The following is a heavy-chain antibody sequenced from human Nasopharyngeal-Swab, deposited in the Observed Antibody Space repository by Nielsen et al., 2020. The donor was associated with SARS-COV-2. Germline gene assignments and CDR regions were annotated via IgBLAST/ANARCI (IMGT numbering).Heavy chain of an antibody. V-gene: IGHV3-11*01. J-gene: IGHJ4*02. CDR2: ISSSGSTI. D-gene: IGHD3-22*01. Sequence: GASLKISCAASGFTFSDYYMSWIRQAPGKGLEWVSYISSSGSTIYYADSVKGRFTISRDNAKNSLYLQMISLRAEDTAVYYCAISSGYYYPGFDYWGQGTLVTVSS. CDR3: AISSGYYYPGFDY. CDR1: GFTFSDYY.